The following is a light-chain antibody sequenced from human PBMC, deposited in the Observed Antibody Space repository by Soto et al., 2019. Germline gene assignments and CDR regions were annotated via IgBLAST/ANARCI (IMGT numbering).Light chain of an antibody. J-gene: IGLJ3*02. Sequence: QSVLTQPPSASGSPGQSVTISCTGTSSDVRNYNFISWYQQYPGKAPKLMIYEVTKRPSGVPDRFSGSKSVNMASLTVSGLQAEDEAEYYCSSYADFNNVLFGGVTQLTVL. CDR2: EVT. CDR3: SSYADFNNVL. V-gene: IGLV2-8*01. CDR1: SSDVRNYNF.